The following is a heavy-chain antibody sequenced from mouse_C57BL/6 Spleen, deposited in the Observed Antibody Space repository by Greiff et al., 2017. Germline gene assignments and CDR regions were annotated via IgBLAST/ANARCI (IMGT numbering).Heavy chain of an antibody. CDR2: ISSGSSTI. D-gene: IGHD1-1*01. Sequence: EVKLMESGGGLVKPGGSLKLSCAASGFTFSDYGMHWVRQAPEKGLEWVAYISSGSSTIYYADTVKGRFTISRDNAKNTLFLQMTSLRSEDTAVYYCGRREATTYDFDYWGQGTSVTVSS. CDR1: GFTFSDYG. J-gene: IGHJ2*02. CDR3: GRREATTYDFDY. V-gene: IGHV5-17*01.